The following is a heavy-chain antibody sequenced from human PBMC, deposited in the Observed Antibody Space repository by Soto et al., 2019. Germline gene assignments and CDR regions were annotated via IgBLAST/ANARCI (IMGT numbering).Heavy chain of an antibody. CDR2: ISSSSSYI. Sequence: GGSLRLSCAASGFTFSSYSMNWVRQAPGKGLEWVSSISSSSSYIYYADSVKGRFTISRDNAKNSLYLQMNSLRAEDTAVYYCARGGYCSGGSCYYFDYWGQGTLVTVSS. J-gene: IGHJ4*02. V-gene: IGHV3-21*01. CDR1: GFTFSSYS. D-gene: IGHD2-15*01. CDR3: ARGGYCSGGSCYYFDY.